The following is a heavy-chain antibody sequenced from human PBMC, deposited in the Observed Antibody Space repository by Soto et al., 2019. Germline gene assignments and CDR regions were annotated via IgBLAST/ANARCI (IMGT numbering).Heavy chain of an antibody. CDR1: GGTFRNHV. CDR2: IIPIIGTP. CDR3: ARDLEFRDGNISHLDY. J-gene: IGHJ4*02. Sequence: GASVKVSCKASGGTFRNHVFNWVRQAPGQGLEWMGGIIPIIGTPNYAQKFQGRVMITADASTNTVYLEVSSLRSQDTAVYYCARDLEFRDGNISHLDYWGQGTLVTVSS. V-gene: IGHV1-69*13. D-gene: IGHD3-10*01.